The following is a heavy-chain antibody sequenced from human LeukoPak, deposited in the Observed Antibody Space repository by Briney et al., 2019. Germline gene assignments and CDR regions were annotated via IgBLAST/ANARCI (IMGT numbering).Heavy chain of an antibody. D-gene: IGHD6-13*01. Sequence: ASVKVSCKASGGTFSSYAISWVRQAPGQGLEWMGGIIPIFGTANHAQKFQGRVTITTDESTSTAYMELSSLRSEDTAVYYCGVGHPTSRQTPLSIAAAGSGVDYWGQGTLVTVSS. J-gene: IGHJ4*02. CDR1: GGTFSSYA. V-gene: IGHV1-69*05. CDR2: IIPIFGTA. CDR3: GVGHPTSRQTPLSIAAAGSGVDY.